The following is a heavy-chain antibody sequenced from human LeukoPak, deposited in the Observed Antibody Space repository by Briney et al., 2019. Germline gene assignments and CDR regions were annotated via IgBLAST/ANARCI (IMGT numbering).Heavy chain of an antibody. D-gene: IGHD2-15*01. Sequence: SETLSLTCTVSGGSISSYYWSWIRQPPGKGLEWIGYIYYSGSTNYNPSLKSRVTISVDTSKNQFSLKLSSVTAADTAVYYCARGPRSGGFGYRGQGTLVTVSS. CDR2: IYYSGST. J-gene: IGHJ4*02. CDR1: GGSISSYY. V-gene: IGHV4-59*01. CDR3: ARGPRSGGFGY.